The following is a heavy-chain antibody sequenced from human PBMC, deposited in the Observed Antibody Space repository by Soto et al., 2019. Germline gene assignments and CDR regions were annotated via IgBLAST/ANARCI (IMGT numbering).Heavy chain of an antibody. D-gene: IGHD6-19*01. CDR3: ARDQGEGGSGWPGTLYGMDV. CDR2: ISAYNGNT. J-gene: IGHJ6*02. Sequence: QVQLVQSGAEVKKPGASVKVSCKASGYTFTSYGISWVRQAPGQGLEWMGWISAYNGNTNYAQKLQGRVTMTTDTSTSTAYMELRSLRSDDTAVYYCARDQGEGGSGWPGTLYGMDVWGQGTTVTVSS. V-gene: IGHV1-18*01. CDR1: GYTFTSYG.